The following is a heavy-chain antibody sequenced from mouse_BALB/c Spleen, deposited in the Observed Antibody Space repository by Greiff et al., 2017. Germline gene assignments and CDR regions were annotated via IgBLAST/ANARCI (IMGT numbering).Heavy chain of an antibody. Sequence: EVQRVESGGGLVKPGGSLKLSCAASGFAFSSYDMSWVRQTPEKRLEWVAYISSGGGSTYYPDTVKGRFTISRDNAKNTLYLQMSSLKSEDTAMYYCARHLPLGRDYAMDYWGQGTSVTVSS. CDR2: ISSGGGST. D-gene: IGHD4-1*01. CDR3: ARHLPLGRDYAMDY. J-gene: IGHJ4*01. CDR1: GFAFSSYD. V-gene: IGHV5-12-1*01.